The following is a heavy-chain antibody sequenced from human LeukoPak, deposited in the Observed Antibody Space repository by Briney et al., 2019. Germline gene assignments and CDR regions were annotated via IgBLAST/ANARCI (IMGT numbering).Heavy chain of an antibody. Sequence: GGSLRLSCAASGFTFSSYAMSWVRQAPGKGLEWVSVISSNGGTITYADSVKGRFTISRDNSKNTLYLQMTSLRAEDTAVYYCARKGEKSEIFPRHYFDYWGQGTLVTVSS. D-gene: IGHD3-16*01. J-gene: IGHJ4*02. CDR2: ISSNGGTI. CDR3: ARKGEKSEIFPRHYFDY. V-gene: IGHV3-23*01. CDR1: GFTFSSYA.